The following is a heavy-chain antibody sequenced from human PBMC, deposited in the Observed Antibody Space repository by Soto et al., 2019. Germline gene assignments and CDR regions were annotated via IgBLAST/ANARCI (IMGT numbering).Heavy chain of an antibody. J-gene: IGHJ4*02. V-gene: IGHV1-24*01. CDR1: GYTLTELS. D-gene: IGHD2-2*01. CDR2: FDPEDGET. Sequence: ASVKVSCKVSGYTLTELSMHWVRQAPGKGLEWMGGFDPEDGETIYAQKFQGRVTMTEDTSTDTAYMELSSLRSEDTAVYYCATNLGYCSSTSCRPFDYWGQGTLVPVSS. CDR3: ATNLGYCSSTSCRPFDY.